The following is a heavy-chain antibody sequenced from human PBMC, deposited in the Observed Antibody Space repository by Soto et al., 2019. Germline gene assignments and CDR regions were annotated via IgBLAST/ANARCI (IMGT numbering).Heavy chain of an antibody. D-gene: IGHD5-18*01. CDR3: AHVQRQWIQLWGAFDY. J-gene: IGHJ4*02. V-gene: IGHV2-5*01. Sequence: SGPTLVNPTQTLTLTCTFSGFSLSTSGVGVGWIRQPPGKALEWLALIYWNDDKRYSPSLKSRLTITKDTSKNQVVLTMTNMDPVDTATYYCAHVQRQWIQLWGAFDYWGQGTLVTVSS. CDR1: GFSLSTSGVG. CDR2: IYWNDDK.